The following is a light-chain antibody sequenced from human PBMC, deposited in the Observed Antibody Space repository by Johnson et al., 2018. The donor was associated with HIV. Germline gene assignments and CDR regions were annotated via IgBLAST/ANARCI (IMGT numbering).Light chain of an antibody. Sequence: QSVLTQPPSVSAAPGQKVTISCSGSSSNIGNNYVSWYQQLPGTAPKLLIYDNNKRPSGIPDRFSGSKSGTSATLGITGLQTGDEADYYCGTWAKSLSAFYGFGTGNKVTGL. CDR2: DNN. CDR3: GTWAKSLSAFYG. CDR1: SSNIGNNY. V-gene: IGLV1-51*01. J-gene: IGLJ1*01.